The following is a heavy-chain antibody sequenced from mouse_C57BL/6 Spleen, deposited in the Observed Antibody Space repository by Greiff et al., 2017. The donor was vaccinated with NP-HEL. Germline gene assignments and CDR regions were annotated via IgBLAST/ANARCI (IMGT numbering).Heavy chain of an antibody. D-gene: IGHD4-1*01. CDR2: ISYDGSN. V-gene: IGHV3-6*01. CDR1: GYSITSGYY. Sequence: EVQRVESGPGLVKPSQSLSLTCSVTGYSITSGYYWNWIRQFPGNKLEWMGYISYDGSNNYNPSLKNRISITRDTSKNQFFLKLNSVTTEDTATYYCAGGELGLFDYWGQGTTLTVSS. J-gene: IGHJ2*01. CDR3: AGGELGLFDY.